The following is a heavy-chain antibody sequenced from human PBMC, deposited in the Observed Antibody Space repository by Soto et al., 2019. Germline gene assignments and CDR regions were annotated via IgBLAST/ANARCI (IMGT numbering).Heavy chain of an antibody. CDR1: GYTFTSYG. CDR2: ISAYNGNT. CDR3: ARSPYYDILTGYPNYYGMDV. D-gene: IGHD3-9*01. J-gene: IGHJ6*02. V-gene: IGHV1-18*04. Sequence: QVQLVQSGAEVKKPGASVKVSCKASGYTFTSYGISWVRQAPGQGLEWMGWISAYNGNTNYAQKLQGRVTMTTDTSTSTAYMELRRLRSDDTAVYYCARSPYYDILTGYPNYYGMDVWGQGTTVTVSS.